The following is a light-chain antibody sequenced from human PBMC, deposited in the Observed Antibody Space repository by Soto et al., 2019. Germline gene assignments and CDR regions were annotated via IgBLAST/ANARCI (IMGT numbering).Light chain of an antibody. CDR1: QGISSW. CDR3: QQANSFPLT. Sequence: DIQMSQSPSSVSASVGDRVTITCRASQGISSWLVWYQQKPGKAPKLLIYAASSLQSGVPSRFSGSGSGTDFTLTISSLHPEHFATYYCQQANSFPLTFGGGTKVEI. V-gene: IGKV1-12*01. J-gene: IGKJ4*01. CDR2: AAS.